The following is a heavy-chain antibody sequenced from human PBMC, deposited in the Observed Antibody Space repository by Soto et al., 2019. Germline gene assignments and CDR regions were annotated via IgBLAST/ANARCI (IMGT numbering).Heavy chain of an antibody. CDR1: GFTFSNAW. Sequence: GGSLRLSCAASGFTFSNAWMNWVRQAPGKGLEWVGRIKSKTDGGTTDYAAPVKGRFTISRDDSKNTLYLQMNSLKTEDTAVYYCTTDQVLLWFGLPGDYYYYGMNVWGQGATVTVSS. CDR2: IKSKTDGGTT. V-gene: IGHV3-15*07. D-gene: IGHD3-10*01. CDR3: TTDQVLLWFGLPGDYYYYGMNV. J-gene: IGHJ6*02.